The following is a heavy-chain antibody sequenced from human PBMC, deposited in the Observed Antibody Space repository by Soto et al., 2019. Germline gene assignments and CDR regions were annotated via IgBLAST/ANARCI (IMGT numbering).Heavy chain of an antibody. V-gene: IGHV3-11*01. CDR3: ARGGALVFRFLEWLEGGMDV. CDR1: GFTFSDYY. Sequence: QVQLVESGGGLVKPGGSLRLSCAASGFTFSDYYMSWIRQAPGKGLEWVSYISGSGSTIYYADSVKGRFTISRDNAKNSLYLQMNSLRAEDTAVYYCARGGALVFRFLEWLEGGMDVWGQGTTVTVSS. J-gene: IGHJ6*02. CDR2: ISGSGSTI. D-gene: IGHD3-3*01.